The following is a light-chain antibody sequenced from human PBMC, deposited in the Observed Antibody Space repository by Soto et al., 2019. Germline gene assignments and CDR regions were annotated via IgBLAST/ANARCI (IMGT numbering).Light chain of an antibody. J-gene: IGKJ1*01. V-gene: IGKV1-5*03. CDR2: KAS. CDR3: QQYNHTSPST. Sequence: DIQMTQSPSTLSASVGDRVTITCRASQSISSWLAWYQQNPGKAPKLLIYKASSLESGVPSRFSGSGSGTEFTLTISSLQPDDFATYSCQQYNHTSPSTFGPGTKVEIK. CDR1: QSISSW.